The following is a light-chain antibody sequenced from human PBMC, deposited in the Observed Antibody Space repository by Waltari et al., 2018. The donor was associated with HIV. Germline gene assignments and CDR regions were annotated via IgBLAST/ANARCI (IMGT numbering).Light chain of an antibody. Sequence: QSVLTQSPSASGTPGQRVTISCSGSTSNIGSNYVYWYQQLPGTAPKLLIYRNDQRPSGVPDRFSGSKSGSSASLAVSGLRSEDEADYYCATWDDSLSGWLFGGGTKLTVL. J-gene: IGLJ3*02. CDR1: TSNIGSNY. CDR2: RND. V-gene: IGLV1-47*01. CDR3: ATWDDSLSGWL.